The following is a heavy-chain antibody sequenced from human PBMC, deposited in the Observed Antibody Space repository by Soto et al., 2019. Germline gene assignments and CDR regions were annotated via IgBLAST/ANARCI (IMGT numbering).Heavy chain of an antibody. CDR3: ARDGRYCSGGSCQGDNWFDP. CDR1: GGSISSYY. D-gene: IGHD2-15*01. V-gene: IGHV4-59*01. CDR2: IYYSGST. Sequence: PSETLSLTSTVSGGSISSYYWSWIRQPPGKGLEWIGYIYYSGSTNYNPSLKSRVTISVDTSKNQFSLKLSSVTAADTAVYYCARDGRYCSGGSCQGDNWFDPWGQGTLVTVSS. J-gene: IGHJ5*02.